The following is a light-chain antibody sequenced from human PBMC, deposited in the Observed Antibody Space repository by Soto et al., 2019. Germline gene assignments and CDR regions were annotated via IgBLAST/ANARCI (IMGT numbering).Light chain of an antibody. J-gene: IGKJ5*01. CDR2: GAS. Sequence: DTQMTQSPASLSASVGDRVTISCRTSQRINSYLNWYQQKPGEAPTLLIYGASSLQSGVPSRFSGSGSGTDFTLAINSLQPEDFATYYCQQSSRTPITFGQGTRLEI. CDR3: QQSSRTPIT. V-gene: IGKV1-39*01. CDR1: QRINSY.